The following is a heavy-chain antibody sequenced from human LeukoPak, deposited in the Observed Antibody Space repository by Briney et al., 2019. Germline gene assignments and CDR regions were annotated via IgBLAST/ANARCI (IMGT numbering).Heavy chain of an antibody. CDR3: ARAGYDYGDSSDF. D-gene: IGHD4-17*01. V-gene: IGHV1-2*02. Sequence: PSVNVSCKASGYPFTTYYIHWVRQAPGQGLEWMGCINPKNGDSKYAQKFQGRVTMTRATSIATAYMEVSRLASDDTVVYFCARAGYDYGDSSDFWGQGTLVTVSS. CDR1: GYPFTTYY. CDR2: INPKNGDS. J-gene: IGHJ4*02.